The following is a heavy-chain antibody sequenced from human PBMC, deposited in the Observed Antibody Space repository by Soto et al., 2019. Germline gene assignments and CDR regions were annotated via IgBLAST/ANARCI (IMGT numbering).Heavy chain of an antibody. CDR2: ISSSSSTI. V-gene: IGHV3-48*01. CDR1: GFTFSSYS. D-gene: IGHD2-2*01. CDR3: ARVNQVVPAAMWWIDYYYMDV. Sequence: GGSLRLSCAASGFTFSSYSMNWVRQAPGKGLEWVSYISSSSSTIYYADSVKGRFTISRDNAKNSLYLQMNSLRAEDTAVYYCARVNQVVPAAMWWIDYYYMDVWGKGTTVTVSS. J-gene: IGHJ6*03.